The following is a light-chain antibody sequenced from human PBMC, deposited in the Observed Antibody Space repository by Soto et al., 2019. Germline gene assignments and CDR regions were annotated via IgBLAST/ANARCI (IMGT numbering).Light chain of an antibody. Sequence: DIQMTQSPSTLSASVGDRVTITCRASQSISSWLAWYQQKPGKAPKLLIYKASSLERGVPSRFSGSGSGTEFTLTISSLKPDDFATYYGQQYNRYSWTFGQGTKVVIK. V-gene: IGKV1-5*03. CDR1: QSISSW. J-gene: IGKJ1*01. CDR2: KAS. CDR3: QQYNRYSWT.